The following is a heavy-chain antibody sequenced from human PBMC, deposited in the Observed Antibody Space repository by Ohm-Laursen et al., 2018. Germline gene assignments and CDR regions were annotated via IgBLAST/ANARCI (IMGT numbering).Heavy chain of an antibody. CDR3: ARRGSGGRSFDH. CDR1: GGSISNYY. J-gene: IGHJ4*02. Sequence: GTLSLTCTVSGGSISNYYWSWIRQPPGKGLEWIGYISNTGSTNYNPSLKGRVTISVDTSENQFSLKLTSVTATDTAVYYCARRGSGGRSFDHWGQGTLVAVSS. CDR2: ISNTGST. D-gene: IGHD2-15*01. V-gene: IGHV4-59*08.